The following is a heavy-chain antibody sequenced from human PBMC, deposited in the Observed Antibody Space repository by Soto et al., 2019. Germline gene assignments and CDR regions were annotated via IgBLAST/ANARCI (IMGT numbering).Heavy chain of an antibody. J-gene: IGHJ6*02. D-gene: IGHD3-10*01. CDR1: GGTFSSYA. CDR2: IIPILGIA. CDR3: ARRYYGSGSYYYYYGMDV. V-gene: IGHV1-69*10. Sequence: ASVKVSCKASGGTFSSYAISWVRQAPGQGLEWMGGIIPILGIANYAQKFQCRVTITAEKSTSTAYMELSSLRSEDTAVYYCARRYYGSGSYYYYYGMDVWGQGTTVTVSS.